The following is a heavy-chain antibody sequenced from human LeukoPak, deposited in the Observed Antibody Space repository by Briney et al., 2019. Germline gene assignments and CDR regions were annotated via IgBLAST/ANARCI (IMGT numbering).Heavy chain of an antibody. CDR1: GGSISSYY. J-gene: IGHJ3*02. Sequence: SETLSLTCTVSGGSISSYYWSWIRQPPGKGLEWIGCIYYSGSTNYNPSLKSRVTMSVDTSKNQFSLKLSSVTAADTAVYYCARDVDDFWSGPKDAFDIWGQGTMVTVSS. V-gene: IGHV4-59*12. D-gene: IGHD3-3*01. CDR2: IYYSGST. CDR3: ARDVDDFWSGPKDAFDI.